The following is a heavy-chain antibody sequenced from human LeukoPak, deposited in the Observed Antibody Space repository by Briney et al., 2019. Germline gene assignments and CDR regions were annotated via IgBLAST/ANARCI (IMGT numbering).Heavy chain of an antibody. J-gene: IGHJ4*02. D-gene: IGHD3-10*01. Sequence: GGSLRLSCAASGFTFSSYEMNWVRQAPGKGLEWVSYISSSGSTIYYADSVKGRFTISRDNAKNSLYLQMNSLRAEDTAVYYCASPIITMVRGALGYWGQGTLVTVSS. CDR3: ASPIITMVRGALGY. CDR2: ISSSGSTI. V-gene: IGHV3-48*03. CDR1: GFTFSSYE.